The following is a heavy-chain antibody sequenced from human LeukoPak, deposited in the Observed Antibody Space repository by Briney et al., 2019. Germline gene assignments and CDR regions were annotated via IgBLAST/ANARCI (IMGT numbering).Heavy chain of an antibody. CDR2: IYYSGTT. D-gene: IGHD2-15*01. CDR3: ARVAAKTVDY. J-gene: IGHJ4*02. V-gene: IGHV4-38-2*02. CDR1: GYSISSGYY. Sequence: SETLSLTCTVSGYSISSGYYWGWIRQPPGKGLEWIGNIYYSGTTYYNPSLKSRVTISVDTSKNQFSLKLSSVTAADTAVYYCARVAAKTVDYWGQGTLVTVSS.